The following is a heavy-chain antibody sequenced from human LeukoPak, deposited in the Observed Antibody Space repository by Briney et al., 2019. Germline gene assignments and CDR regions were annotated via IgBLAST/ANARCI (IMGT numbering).Heavy chain of an antibody. D-gene: IGHD5-18*01. CDR1: GFTFSSYA. J-gene: IGHJ6*03. V-gene: IGHV3-23*01. CDR2: ISGSGGST. Sequence: GGSLRLSCAASGFTFSSYAMSWVRQAPGKGLEWVSAISGSGGSTYYADSVKGRFTISRDNSKNTLYLQMNSLRAEDTAVYYCAKRDSYFHYYYMDVWGKGTTVTISS. CDR3: AKRDSYFHYYYMDV.